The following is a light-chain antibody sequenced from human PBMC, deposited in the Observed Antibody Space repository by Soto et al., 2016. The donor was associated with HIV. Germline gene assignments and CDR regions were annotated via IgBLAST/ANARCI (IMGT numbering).Light chain of an antibody. CDR3: QQYYTYT. CDR1: QSFSSW. Sequence: DIQMTRSPSTLSASIGDRVTITCRASQSFSSWLAWYQQKPGKAPKLLMSKASTLETGVPSRFSGSASGTEFTLTISSLQPDDFATYYCQQYYTYTFGLGTKVDIK. J-gene: IGKJ1*01. CDR2: KAS. V-gene: IGKV1-5*03.